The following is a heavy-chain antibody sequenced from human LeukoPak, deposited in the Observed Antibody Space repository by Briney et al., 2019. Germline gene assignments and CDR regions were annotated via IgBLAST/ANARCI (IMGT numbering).Heavy chain of an antibody. J-gene: IGHJ3*01. D-gene: IGHD1-1*01. CDR1: GGSFSAHY. CDR2: VNHSGTS. Sequence: SETLSLTCAVYGGSFSAHYWSWIRQPPGKGLEWIGEVNHSGTSNYNPSLKSRVTISADTSKNQFSLKLRSVTAADTAVYYCARVLQQLALYAFDFWGQGTMVTVSS. V-gene: IGHV4-34*01. CDR3: ARVLQQLALYAFDF.